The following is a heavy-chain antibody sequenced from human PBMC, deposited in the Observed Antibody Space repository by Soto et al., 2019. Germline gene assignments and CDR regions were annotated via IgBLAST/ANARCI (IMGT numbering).Heavy chain of an antibody. D-gene: IGHD3-9*01. V-gene: IGHV3-33*01. CDR1: GFTFSSYG. CDR2: IWYDGSNK. J-gene: IGHJ3*02. CDR3: ARDYVLRYFDWSDAFDI. Sequence: QVQLVESGGGVVQPGRSLRLSCAVSGFTFSSYGMHWVRQAPGKGLEWVAVIWYDGSNKYYADSVKGRFTISRDNSKNTLYLQMNSLRAEDTAVYYCARDYVLRYFDWSDAFDIWGQGTMVTVSS.